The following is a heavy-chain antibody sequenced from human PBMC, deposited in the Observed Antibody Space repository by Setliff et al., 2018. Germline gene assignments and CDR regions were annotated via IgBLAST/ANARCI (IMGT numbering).Heavy chain of an antibody. CDR3: ARQATDY. CDR1: GFTFGDYA. V-gene: IGHV3-33*01. Sequence: PVGSLRLSCTTSGFTFGDYAITWVRQAPGKGLEWVAVIWYDGSNKYYADSVKGRFTISRDNSKNTLYLQMNSLRAEDTALYYCARQATDYWGQGTLVTVSS. CDR2: IWYDGSNK. J-gene: IGHJ4*02.